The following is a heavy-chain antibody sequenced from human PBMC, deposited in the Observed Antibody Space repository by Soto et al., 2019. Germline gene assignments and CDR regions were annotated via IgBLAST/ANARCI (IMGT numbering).Heavy chain of an antibody. CDR2: INHGGIT. V-gene: IGHV4-34*01. CDR1: GGSFSGYF. D-gene: IGHD2-8*01. Sequence: PSETLSLTCAVHGGSFSGYFWSWIRQPPGKGLEWIGEINHGGITNYYPSLKSRVTMSVDTSKNQFSLRLTSVTAADTAVYFCARGPDCTTSSCQGYFQHWGQGSLVTVSS. CDR3: ARGPDCTTSSCQGYFQH. J-gene: IGHJ1*01.